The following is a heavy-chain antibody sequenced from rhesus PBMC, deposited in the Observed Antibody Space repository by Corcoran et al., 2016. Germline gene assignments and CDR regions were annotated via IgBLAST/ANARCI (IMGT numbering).Heavy chain of an antibody. CDR2: IDGSSRST. CDR3: ADVDFDY. Sequence: QVQLQESGPGLVKPSETLSLTCAVSGYSISTGYDWSWIRQPPGKGLEWIGYIDGSSRSTNSSPSRNSRVTISKDTSKNQFSLRLSSVTAADTAVYYCADVDFDYWGQGVLVTVSS. CDR1: GYSISTGYD. J-gene: IGHJ4*01. V-gene: IGHV4-127*01.